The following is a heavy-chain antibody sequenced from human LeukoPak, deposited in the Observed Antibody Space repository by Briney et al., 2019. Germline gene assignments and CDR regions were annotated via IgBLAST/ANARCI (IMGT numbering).Heavy chain of an antibody. CDR1: EFTFSSHA. D-gene: IGHD5-18*01. V-gene: IGHV3-23*01. CDR3: AKGSGYSYGYPFDY. CDR2: ISGGGEST. Sequence: GGSLRLSCVASEFTFSSHAMNWVRQAPGKGLEWVSSISGGGESTYYADSVKGRFTVSRDNSKNTLYLQINSLRGEDTAVYYCAKGSGYSYGYPFDYWGQGTLVTVSS. J-gene: IGHJ4*02.